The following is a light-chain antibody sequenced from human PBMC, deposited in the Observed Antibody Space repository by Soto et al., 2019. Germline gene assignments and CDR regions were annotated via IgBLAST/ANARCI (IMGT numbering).Light chain of an antibody. Sequence: EIVMTQSPATLSVSPGERATLSCRASQSVSSNLAWYQQKPGQAPRLLIYGASTRATGIPARFSGSGSGTDFTLTISSLQSEDFAVYYCQQYNNWRLTFGPGTKVDTK. J-gene: IGKJ3*01. CDR2: GAS. V-gene: IGKV3D-15*01. CDR3: QQYNNWRLT. CDR1: QSVSSN.